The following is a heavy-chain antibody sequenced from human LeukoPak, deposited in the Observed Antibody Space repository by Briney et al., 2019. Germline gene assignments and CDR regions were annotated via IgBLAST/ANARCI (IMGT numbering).Heavy chain of an antibody. CDR3: ASHYYDSSGYYQEYFQH. Sequence: SETLSLTCAVYGGSFSGYSWSWIRQPPGKGLEWIGYIYHSGSTYYNPSLKSRVTISVDRSKNQFSLKLSSVTAADTAVYYCASHYYDSSGYYQEYFQHWGQGTLVTVSS. D-gene: IGHD3-22*01. J-gene: IGHJ1*01. CDR2: IYHSGST. V-gene: IGHV4-30-2*01. CDR1: GGSFSGYS.